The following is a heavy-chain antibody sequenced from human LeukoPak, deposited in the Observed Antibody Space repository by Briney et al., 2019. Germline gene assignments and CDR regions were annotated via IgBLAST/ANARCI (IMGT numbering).Heavy chain of an antibody. CDR2: ISGSGVYT. Sequence: GGSLRLSCAASGFTFSSYAMTWVRQAPGKGLEWVSRISGSGVYTSYADSVKGRFTISRDNSKNTVYLQMNSLRAEDTALYYCAKDRDGYGPYYFDHWGQGTLVTVSS. CDR1: GFTFSSYA. J-gene: IGHJ4*02. D-gene: IGHD5-18*01. V-gene: IGHV3-23*01. CDR3: AKDRDGYGPYYFDH.